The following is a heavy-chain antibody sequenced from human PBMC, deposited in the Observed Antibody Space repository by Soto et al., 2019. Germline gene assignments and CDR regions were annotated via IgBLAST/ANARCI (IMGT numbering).Heavy chain of an antibody. V-gene: IGHV3-23*01. Sequence: PGRSRRLSCVASAFALSAYTLSWVRPAPGKGREWVSTLGGSGACTVYADSVKGRFTRSRDNSKNTLHLQFNNLSPEDTAIYSGAKLSSVPTAILTWFDPWGQGTLVTVSS. CDR1: AFALSAYT. J-gene: IGHJ5*02. CDR2: LGGSGACT. D-gene: IGHD2-21*02. CDR3: AKLSSVPTAILTWFDP.